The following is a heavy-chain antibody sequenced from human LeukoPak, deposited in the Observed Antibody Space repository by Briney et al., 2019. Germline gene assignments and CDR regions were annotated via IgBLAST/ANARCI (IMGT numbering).Heavy chain of an antibody. CDR3: ARRRGYSYGYVGPNTNWFDP. J-gene: IGHJ5*02. Sequence: ASVKVSCKASGYTFTSYGISWVRQAPGQGLEWMGWISAYNGNTNYAQKLQGRVTMTTDTSTSTAYMELGSLRSDDTAVYYCARRRGYSYGYVGPNTNWFDPWGQGTLVTVSS. D-gene: IGHD5-18*01. V-gene: IGHV1-18*01. CDR2: ISAYNGNT. CDR1: GYTFTSYG.